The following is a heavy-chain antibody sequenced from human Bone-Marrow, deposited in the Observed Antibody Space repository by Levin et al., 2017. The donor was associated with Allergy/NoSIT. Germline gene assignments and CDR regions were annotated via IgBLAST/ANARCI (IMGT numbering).Heavy chain of an antibody. CDR2: ISYRGNT. CDR1: GGSISSGGYH. D-gene: IGHD5-12*01. CDR3: AREAGYGFGS. Sequence: SQTLSLTCTVSGGSISSGGYHWRWIRQHPGKGLEWIGYISYRGNTYYNPSLKSRLTMSVDTSKTQFSLKLSSVTAADTAVYFCAREAGYGFGSWGQGTLVTVSS. V-gene: IGHV4-31*03. J-gene: IGHJ4*02.